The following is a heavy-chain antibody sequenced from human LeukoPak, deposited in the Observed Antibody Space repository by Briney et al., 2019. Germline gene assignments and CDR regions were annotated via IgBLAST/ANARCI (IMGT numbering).Heavy chain of an antibody. Sequence: GGSLRLSCAASGXTFSSYAVTWVRQAPGKGLEWVSAISGSGGTTYNADSVKGRFTISRDNSKNTLYLQMNSLRAEDTAVYYCAKASHLTGYYLPIDYWGHGTLVTVSS. V-gene: IGHV3-23*01. D-gene: IGHD3-9*01. J-gene: IGHJ4*01. CDR3: AKASHLTGYYLPIDY. CDR2: ISGSGGTT. CDR1: GXTFSSYA.